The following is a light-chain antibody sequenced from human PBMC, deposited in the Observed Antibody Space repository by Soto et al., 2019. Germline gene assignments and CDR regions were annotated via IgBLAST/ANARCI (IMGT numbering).Light chain of an antibody. Sequence: QSVLTQSPSASASLGASVKLTCTLSSGHSSNAIAWHQQKPEKGPRYLMNVNSDGSHIKGAGIPDRFSGSSSGAERYLTISSLQSEDEADYYCQTWGTGIPVVFGGGTQLTVL. V-gene: IGLV4-69*01. CDR2: VNSDGSH. CDR1: SGHSSNA. J-gene: IGLJ7*01. CDR3: QTWGTGIPVV.